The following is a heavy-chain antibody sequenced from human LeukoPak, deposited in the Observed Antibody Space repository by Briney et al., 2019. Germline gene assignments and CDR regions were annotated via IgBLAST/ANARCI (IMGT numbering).Heavy chain of an antibody. D-gene: IGHD5-18*01. Sequence: PGGSLRLSCEASGFSFANHWMTWVRQAPGKGLEWVASINPDGNNKYSADSVKGRFTISRDNAENSLYLQMNSLRVEDTAFYYCARDLAYSRLDYWGQGRLVTVSS. V-gene: IGHV3-7*01. CDR1: GFSFANHW. J-gene: IGHJ4*02. CDR2: INPDGNNK. CDR3: ARDLAYSRLDY.